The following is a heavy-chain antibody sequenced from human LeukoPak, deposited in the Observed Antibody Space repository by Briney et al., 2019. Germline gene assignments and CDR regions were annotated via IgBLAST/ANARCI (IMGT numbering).Heavy chain of an antibody. CDR3: AAGWPDIGTKIDY. J-gene: IGHJ4*02. D-gene: IGHD1-7*01. CDR2: ISWNSGSI. Sequence: LRLSCAASGFTFDDYAMHWVRQAPGKGLEWVSGISWNSGSIGYADSVKGRFTISRDNAKNSLYLQMNSLRAEDTALYYCAAGWPDIGTKIDYWGQGTLVTVSS. CDR1: GFTFDDYA. V-gene: IGHV3-9*01.